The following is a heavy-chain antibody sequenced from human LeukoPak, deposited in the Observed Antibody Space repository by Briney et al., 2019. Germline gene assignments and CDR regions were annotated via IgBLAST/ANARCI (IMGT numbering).Heavy chain of an antibody. D-gene: IGHD6-19*01. V-gene: IGHV1-46*01. CDR1: GYTFTSYA. J-gene: IGHJ4*02. CDR3: ASGRSSGWYRV. CDR2: INPSGGST. Sequence: ASVKVSCKASGYTFTSYAMNWVRQAPGQGLEWMGIINPSGGSTSYAQKFQGRVTMTRDMSTSTVYMELSSLRSEDTAVYYCASGRSSGWYRVWGQGTLVTASS.